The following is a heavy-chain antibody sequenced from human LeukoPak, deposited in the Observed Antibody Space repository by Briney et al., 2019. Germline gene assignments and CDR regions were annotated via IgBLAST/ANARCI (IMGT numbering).Heavy chain of an antibody. Sequence: SETLSLTCTVSGDSISSGAYYWGWIRQSPGGRLEWIGSILYSGNTYYNPSLYSRLSVSVDTSKNQFSLRLISVTAADTAVYYCVRDSYYDLSTGFRQFDYWGQGILVTVSS. D-gene: IGHD3-9*01. CDR2: ILYSGNT. CDR1: GDSISSGAYY. J-gene: IGHJ4*02. V-gene: IGHV4-39*07. CDR3: VRDSYYDLSTGFRQFDY.